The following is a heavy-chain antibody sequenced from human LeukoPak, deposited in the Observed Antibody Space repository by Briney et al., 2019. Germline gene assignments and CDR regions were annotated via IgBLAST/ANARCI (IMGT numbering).Heavy chain of an antibody. J-gene: IGHJ4*02. D-gene: IGHD5-18*01. V-gene: IGHV4-34*01. CDR3: ARPNARIRGYSYGLRGYFDY. Sequence: TGGSLRLSCASSGFTFSRYWMSWVRQPPGKGLEWIGEINHSGSTNYNPSLKSRVTIPVDTSKNQFSLKLSSVTAADTAVYYCARPNARIRGYSYGLRGYFDYWGQGTLVTVSS. CDR1: GFTFSRYW. CDR2: INHSGST.